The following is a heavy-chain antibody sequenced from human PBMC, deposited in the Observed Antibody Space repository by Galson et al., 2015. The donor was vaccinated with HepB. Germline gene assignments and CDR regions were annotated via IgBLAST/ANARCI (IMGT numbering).Heavy chain of an antibody. Sequence: QSGAEVKKPGESLRISCKGSGYSFPSYWITWVRQMPGKGLEWMGSIDPGDSYINYSPSFQGHVTISDDKSISTAYVQWSSLKASDTAMYYCARQRIGADRNWLDPWGQGTLVTVSS. CDR2: IDPGDSYI. CDR3: ARQRIGADRNWLDP. CDR1: GYSFPSYW. V-gene: IGHV5-10-1*01. D-gene: IGHD6-13*01. J-gene: IGHJ5*02.